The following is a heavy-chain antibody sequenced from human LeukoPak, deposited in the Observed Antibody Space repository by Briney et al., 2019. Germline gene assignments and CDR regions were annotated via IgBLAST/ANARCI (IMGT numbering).Heavy chain of an antibody. CDR2: IYYSGTT. J-gene: IGHJ5*02. D-gene: IGHD3-10*01. Sequence: PSETLSLTCTVSGGSISTYYWSWFRQPPGKGLEWIAYIYYSGTTNYSPSLKSRVTISVDTSKNQFSLKLTSVTAADAAVYYCARHKDRSYGSGVDWFDPWGQGTLVTVSS. CDR1: GGSISTYY. CDR3: ARHKDRSYGSGVDWFDP. V-gene: IGHV4-59*08.